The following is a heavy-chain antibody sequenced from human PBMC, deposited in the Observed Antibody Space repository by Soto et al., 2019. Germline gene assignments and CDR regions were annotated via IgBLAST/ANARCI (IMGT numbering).Heavy chain of an antibody. J-gene: IGHJ4*02. V-gene: IGHV3-30-3*01. D-gene: IGHD1-26*01. CDR3: AREGGTVGVFDY. Sequence: QVQLVGSGGGVVPPGGSLRLPCAASGFPFSFYDMHWVRQAPGKGLEWGAVISDDGSNKYYADSVKGQFTISRDNSKNTLYLQMNSLRAEDTAMYYCAREGGTVGVFDYWGQGTLVTVSS. CDR1: GFPFSFYD. CDR2: ISDDGSNK.